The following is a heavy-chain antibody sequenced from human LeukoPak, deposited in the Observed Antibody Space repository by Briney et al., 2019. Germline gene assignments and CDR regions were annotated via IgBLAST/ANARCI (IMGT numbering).Heavy chain of an antibody. CDR3: AKGSPSRAFDI. Sequence: GRSLRLSCAASGFTFDDYAMHWVRQAPGKGLEWVSGISWNSGSIGYADSVKGRFTISRDNAKNSLYLQMNSLRAEDTALYYCAKGSPSRAFDIWGQGTMVTVSS. J-gene: IGHJ3*02. CDR1: GFTFDDYA. CDR2: ISWNSGSI. V-gene: IGHV3-9*01.